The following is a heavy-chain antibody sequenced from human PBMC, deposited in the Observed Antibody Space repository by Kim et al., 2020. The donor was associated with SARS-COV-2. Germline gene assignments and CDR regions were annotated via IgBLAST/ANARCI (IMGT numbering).Heavy chain of an antibody. CDR3: GRLEMTGIGGRCCFDP. Sequence: SETLSLTCTVSGGSISRSNSHWGWIRQPPGKGLVGIGSDYDSGSTFYTPSLKSPVTISVDTTENQLSLKPTSVTAAATALFYWGRLEMTGIGGRCCFDP. D-gene: IGHD2-21*02. V-gene: IGHV4-39*01. CDR2: DYDSGST. J-gene: IGHJ5*02. CDR1: GGSISRSNSH.